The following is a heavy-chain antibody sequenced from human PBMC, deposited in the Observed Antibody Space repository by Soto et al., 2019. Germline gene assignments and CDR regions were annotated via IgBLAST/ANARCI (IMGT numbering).Heavy chain of an antibody. V-gene: IGHV3-23*01. Sequence: PGGSLRLSCAASGSTFSSYAMSWVRQAPGKGLEWVSAISGSGGSTYYADSVKGRFTISRDNSKNTLYLQMNSLRAEDTAVYYCAKDEGPAGRPGYFDYWGQGTLVTVSS. J-gene: IGHJ4*02. CDR2: ISGSGGST. CDR1: GSTFSSYA. CDR3: AKDEGPAGRPGYFDY. D-gene: IGHD6-6*01.